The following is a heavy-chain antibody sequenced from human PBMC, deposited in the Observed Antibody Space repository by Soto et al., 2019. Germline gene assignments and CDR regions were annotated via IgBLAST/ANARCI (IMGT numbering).Heavy chain of an antibody. CDR1: GYTFTSYG. Sequence: QVQLVQSGAEVKKPGASVKVSCKSSGYTFTSYGISWVRQAPGQGLEWMGWISAYNGNTNYAQKLQCRVTITTDTSTRTAYMELRSLRSDDTAVYYCARGGVHYGSGGNWFDPWGQGTLVTVSS. D-gene: IGHD3-10*01. J-gene: IGHJ5*02. V-gene: IGHV1-18*01. CDR3: ARGGVHYGSGGNWFDP. CDR2: ISAYNGNT.